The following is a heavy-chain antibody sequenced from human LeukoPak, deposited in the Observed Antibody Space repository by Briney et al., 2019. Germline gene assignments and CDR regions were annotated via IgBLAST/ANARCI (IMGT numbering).Heavy chain of an antibody. J-gene: IGHJ4*02. Sequence: SETLSLTCAVYGGSFSGYYWSWIRQPPGKGLEWIGEINHSGSTYYNPSLRSRVTISLDRSKKKFSLKLTSVTAADTAVYFCARGAEYYAIWRGYAGYSDYWGQGISVTVSS. CDR3: ARGAEYYAIWRGYAGYSDY. V-gene: IGHV4-34*01. CDR2: INHSGST. CDR1: GGSFSGYY. D-gene: IGHD3-3*01.